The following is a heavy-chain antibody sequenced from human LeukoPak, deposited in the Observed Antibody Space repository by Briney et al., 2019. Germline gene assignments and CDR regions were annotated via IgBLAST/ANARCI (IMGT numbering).Heavy chain of an antibody. CDR3: AREYTLYRSGWFLDY. V-gene: IGHV6-1*01. D-gene: IGHD6-19*01. J-gene: IGHJ4*01. CDR2: TYYRSKWYN. Sequence: SQTLSLTCAISGDSVSSNSAAWNWIRQSPSRGLEWLGRTYYRSKWYNDYAVSVKSRITINPDTSKNQFSLNLSSVTAADTAVYYCAREYTLYRSGWFLDYWXXXTVVTXSS. CDR1: GDSVSSNSAA.